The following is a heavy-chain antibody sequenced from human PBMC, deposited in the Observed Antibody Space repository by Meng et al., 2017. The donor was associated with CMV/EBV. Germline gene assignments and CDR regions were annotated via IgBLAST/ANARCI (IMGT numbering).Heavy chain of an antibody. CDR3: ARRRSSSRWFDP. D-gene: IGHD6-6*01. CDR2: IYPGDSDT. V-gene: IGHV5-51*01. CDR1: GYTFTSYW. J-gene: IGHJ5*02. Sequence: GGSLRLSCKGSGYTFTSYWIVWVRQMPGKGLEWMGPIYPGDSDTKYSPSFQGQVTISADKSISTAYLQWSSLKASDTAIYYCARRRSSSRWFDPWGQGTQVTVSS.